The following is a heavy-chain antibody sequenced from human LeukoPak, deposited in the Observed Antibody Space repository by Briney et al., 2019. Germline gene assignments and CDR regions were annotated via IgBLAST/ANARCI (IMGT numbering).Heavy chain of an antibody. CDR2: ISNSGSTT. CDR3: ARDSGSGYFAFDI. D-gene: IGHD3-22*01. CDR1: GFTFSSYE. J-gene: IGHJ3*02. V-gene: IGHV3-48*03. Sequence: PGGSLRLSCAVSGFTFSSYEMNWVRQAPGKGLEWVSYISNSGSTTYYADSVKGRFTISRDNSKNTLYLQMNSLRAEDTAVYYCARDSGSGYFAFDIWGQGTMVTVSS.